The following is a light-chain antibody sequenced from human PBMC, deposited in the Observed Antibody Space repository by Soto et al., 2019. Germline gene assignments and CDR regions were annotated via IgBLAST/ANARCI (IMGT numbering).Light chain of an antibody. CDR3: SSYAGIHIV. V-gene: IGLV2-8*01. Sequence: SALTQPPSASGSPGQSVAISCTGTSSDVGGYNYVSWYQQHPGKAPKLMIYEVSKRPSGVPDRFSGSKSGNTASLTVSGLQAEDEADYYCSSYAGIHIVFGTGTKVTVL. CDR2: EVS. J-gene: IGLJ1*01. CDR1: SSDVGGYNY.